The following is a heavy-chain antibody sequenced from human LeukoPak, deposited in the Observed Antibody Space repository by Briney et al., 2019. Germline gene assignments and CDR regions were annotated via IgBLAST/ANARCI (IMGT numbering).Heavy chain of an antibody. D-gene: IGHD3-9*01. J-gene: IGHJ4*02. CDR2: INGNSGGT. CDR1: GYTFTGYY. V-gene: IGHV1-2*02. CDR3: ARSHDILTDYPYYSGY. Sequence: ASVKVSCKASGYTFTGYYMHWVRQAPGQGLEWMGWINGNSGGTNYAQKFQGRVTMTRATSISTAYMELSRLRSDDTAVYYCARSHDILTDYPYYSGYWGQGTLVTVSS.